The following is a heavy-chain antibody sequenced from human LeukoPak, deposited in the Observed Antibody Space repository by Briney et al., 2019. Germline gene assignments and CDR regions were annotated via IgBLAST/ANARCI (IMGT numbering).Heavy chain of an antibody. D-gene: IGHD6-6*01. Sequence: SVKVSCKASGGTFSSYAISWVRQAPGQGLEWMGGIIPIFGTANYAQKFQGRVTITTGESTSTAYMELSSLRSEDTAVYYCARDSRGVAALDYWGQGTLVTVSS. V-gene: IGHV1-69*05. CDR3: ARDSRGVAALDY. J-gene: IGHJ4*02. CDR2: IIPIFGTA. CDR1: GGTFSSYA.